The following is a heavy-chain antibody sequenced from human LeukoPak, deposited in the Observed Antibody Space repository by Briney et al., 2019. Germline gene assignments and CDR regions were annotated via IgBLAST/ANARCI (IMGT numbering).Heavy chain of an antibody. CDR3: ARVGGDRSYYYMDV. Sequence: ASVKVSCKASGYTFTSYDINWVRQATGQGLEWMGWMNPNSGNTGYAQKFQGRVTMTRNTSISTAYMELSRLRSDDTAVYYCARVGGDRSYYYMDVWGKGTTVTVSS. V-gene: IGHV1-8*01. CDR2: MNPNSGNT. J-gene: IGHJ6*03. D-gene: IGHD2-21*01. CDR1: GYTFTSYD.